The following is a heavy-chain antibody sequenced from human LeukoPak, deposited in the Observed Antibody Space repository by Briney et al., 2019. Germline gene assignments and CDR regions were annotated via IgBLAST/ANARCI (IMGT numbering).Heavy chain of an antibody. CDR3: ARGSGSGYGPVNWFDP. J-gene: IGHJ5*02. CDR1: GGSFSGYY. D-gene: IGHD3-10*01. Sequence: SETLSLTCAVYGGSFSGYYWSWIRQPPGKGLEWIGEINHSGSTNYNPSLKSRVTISVDTSKNQFSLKLSSVTAADTAVYYCARGSGSGYGPVNWFDPWGQGTLVTVSS. V-gene: IGHV4-34*01. CDR2: INHSGST.